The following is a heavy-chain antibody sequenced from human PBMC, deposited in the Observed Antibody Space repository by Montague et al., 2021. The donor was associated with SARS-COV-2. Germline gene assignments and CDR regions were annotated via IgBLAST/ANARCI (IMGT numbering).Heavy chain of an antibody. J-gene: IGHJ5*02. V-gene: IGHV4-39*07. CDR2: IYYSGST. Sequence: SETLSLTCTVSGGSVSSSSYYWGWIRQPPGKGLEWIGSIYYSGSTYYNPSLKSRVTISVDTSKNQFSLKLSSVTAADTAVYYCARGRYSSSWYGLRNWFDPWGQGTLVTVSS. CDR3: ARGRYSSSWYGLRNWFDP. CDR1: GGSVSSSSYY. D-gene: IGHD6-13*01.